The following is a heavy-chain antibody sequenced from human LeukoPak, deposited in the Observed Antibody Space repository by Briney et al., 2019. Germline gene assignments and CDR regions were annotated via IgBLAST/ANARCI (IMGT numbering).Heavy chain of an antibody. D-gene: IGHD3-16*02. CDR3: ARDFSNFSLGTWFVS. CDR1: GSTFTRYG. CDR2: ISTLNGKT. J-gene: IGHJ5*01. V-gene: IGHV1-18*01. Sequence: GASVTVSCNAAGSTFTRYGITWVRQWPRQRLERRVGISTLNGKTTYARKVKERVTMTTETSTSTVYMELRSLRSDDTALYFCARDFSNFSLGTWFVSWGQGTLVTVSS.